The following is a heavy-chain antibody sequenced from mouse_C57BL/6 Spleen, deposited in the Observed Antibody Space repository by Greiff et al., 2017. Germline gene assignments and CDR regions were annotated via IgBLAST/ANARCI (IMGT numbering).Heavy chain of an antibody. V-gene: IGHV1-9*01. J-gene: IGHJ2*01. D-gene: IGHD6-1*01. CDR1: GYTFTGYW. Sequence: QVQLKQSGAELMKPGASVKLSCKATGYTFTGYWIEWGKQRPGHGLDWIGEILPGRGSTNYNEKFKGKATFTADTSSNTAYMQLSSLTTEDSAIYYCARSSEGLDYWGQGTTLTVSS. CDR2: ILPGRGST. CDR3: ARSSEGLDY.